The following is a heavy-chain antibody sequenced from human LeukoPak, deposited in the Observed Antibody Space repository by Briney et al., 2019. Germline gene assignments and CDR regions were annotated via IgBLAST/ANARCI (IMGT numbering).Heavy chain of an antibody. CDR2: IYYSGST. CDR1: GGSISSYY. CDR3: ARDHQDSSGGAFDI. J-gene: IGHJ3*02. Sequence: SETLSLTCTVSGGSISSYYWSWIRQPPGKGLEWIGYIYYSGSTNYNPSLKSRVTISVDTSKNQFSLKLSSVTAADTAVYYCARDHQDSSGGAFDIWGQGTMVTVSS. V-gene: IGHV4-59*12. D-gene: IGHD3-22*01.